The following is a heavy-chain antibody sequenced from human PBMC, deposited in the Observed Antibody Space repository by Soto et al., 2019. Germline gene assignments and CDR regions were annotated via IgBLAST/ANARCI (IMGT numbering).Heavy chain of an antibody. J-gene: IGHJ5*02. CDR1: SGSISSNNYY. CDR3: ARGLRGIAS. V-gene: IGHV4-39*01. CDR2: IYYSGST. D-gene: IGHD2-21*01. Sequence: PSETLSLTCTVSSGSISSNNYYWGWVRQPPGQGLEWIGSIYYSGSTYYNPSLKSRITISEDAFKSQFSLKLTSVTAADTAVYYCARGLRGIASSGQGTLVTVSA.